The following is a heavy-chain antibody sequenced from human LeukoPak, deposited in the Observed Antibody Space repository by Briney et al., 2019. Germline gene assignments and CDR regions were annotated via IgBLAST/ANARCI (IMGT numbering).Heavy chain of an antibody. J-gene: IGHJ4*02. V-gene: IGHV3-23*01. CDR1: GFPFTNYA. CDR2: ILGSGGST. D-gene: IGHD3-16*01. Sequence: GGSLRLSCAASGFPFTNYAMTWVRPAAGKGLESVSSILGSGGSTYYADSVKGRFTISRDNSKNTLYQQMNGLRAEDTAVYYCAKGEFFDYVWGSSDYWGQGTLVTVSS. CDR3: AKGEFFDYVWGSSDY.